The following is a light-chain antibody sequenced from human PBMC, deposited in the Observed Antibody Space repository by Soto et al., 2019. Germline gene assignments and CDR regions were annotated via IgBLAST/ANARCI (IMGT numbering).Light chain of an antibody. CDR3: SSYTNTTTF. J-gene: IGLJ1*01. Sequence: QSVLTQPASVSGSPGQSITISCTGTTSDVGAYDYVSWYQQHPGEAPKLMIFEVSNRPSRVSDRFSGSKSGNTASLTISGLQSEDEADYYCSSYTNTTTFFGSGTKVTVL. CDR2: EVS. V-gene: IGLV2-14*01. CDR1: TSDVGAYDY.